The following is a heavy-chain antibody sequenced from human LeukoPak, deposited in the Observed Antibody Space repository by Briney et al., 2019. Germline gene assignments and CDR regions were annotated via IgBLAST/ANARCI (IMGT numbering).Heavy chain of an antibody. Sequence: SQTLSLTCGISGDSVSNDNAVWNWIRQSPSRGLEGLGRTYYRSRWNYDYAGSVKGRMTINPDTSKNQFSLQLNSVAPEDTALYYCAGGLMATGFDPWGQGTLVTVSS. V-gene: IGHV6-1*01. J-gene: IGHJ5*02. CDR3: AGGLMATGFDP. D-gene: IGHD5-24*01. CDR2: TYYRSRWNY. CDR1: GDSVSNDNAV.